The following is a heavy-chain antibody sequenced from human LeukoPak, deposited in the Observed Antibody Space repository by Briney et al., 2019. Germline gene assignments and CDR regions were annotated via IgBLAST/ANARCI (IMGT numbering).Heavy chain of an antibody. J-gene: IGHJ5*01. D-gene: IGHD4-23*01. V-gene: IGHV4-39*01. CDR1: GGSISSINHH. CDR3: VRHDGRSGGTMGAFDS. CDR2: IYNGRTT. Sequence: SEPLSLTCTVSGGSISSINHHWGWVRQSPGKDLEWIGSIYNGRTTFSNPSLNSRVTISIVTSKNQFSLQLNSVTAADTAVYYCVRHDGRSGGTMGAFDSWGQGSLVTLSS.